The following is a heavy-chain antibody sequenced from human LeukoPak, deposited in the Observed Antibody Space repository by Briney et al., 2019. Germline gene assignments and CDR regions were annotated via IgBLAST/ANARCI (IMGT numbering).Heavy chain of an antibody. CDR3: ARHFAYDSSGYYPDFDY. J-gene: IGHJ4*02. V-gene: IGHV4-38-2*01. CDR2: IYHSGST. D-gene: IGHD3-22*01. Sequence: SETLSLTCAVSGYSISSGYYWGWIRQPPGKGLEWIGSIYHSGSTYYNPSLKSRVTISVDTSKNQFSLKLSSVTAADTAVYYCARHFAYDSSGYYPDFDYWGQGTLVTVSS. CDR1: GYSISSGYY.